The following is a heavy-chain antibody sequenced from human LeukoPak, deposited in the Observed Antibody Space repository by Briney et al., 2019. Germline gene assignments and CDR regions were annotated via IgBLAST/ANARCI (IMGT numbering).Heavy chain of an antibody. CDR1: GGSISSSSYY. CDR3: ASIMITFGGVLN. CDR2: IYYSGST. J-gene: IGHJ4*02. Sequence: SETLSLTCTVSGGSISSSSYYWGWIRQPPGKGLEWIGSIYYSGSTYYNPSLKSRVTISVDTSKNQFSLKLSSVTAADTAVYYCASIMITFGGVLNWGQGTLVTVSS. V-gene: IGHV4-39*07. D-gene: IGHD3-16*01.